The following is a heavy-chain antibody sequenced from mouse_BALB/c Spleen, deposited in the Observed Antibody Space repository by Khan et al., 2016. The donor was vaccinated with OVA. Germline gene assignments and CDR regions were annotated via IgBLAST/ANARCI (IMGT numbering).Heavy chain of an antibody. CDR2: IIYTGYT. V-gene: IGHV3-8*02. D-gene: IGHD2-14*01. CDR3: ARSTYRYAFVY. J-gene: IGHJ3*01. CDR1: GDSITTGY. Sequence: EVKLLESGPSLVKPSQTLSPTCSATGDSITTGYWNCIRKFPGNKLEYMGYIIYTGYTYYNPSLKSRISITRHTSNNQYYLQLNSVTDEDTATYYCARSTYRYAFVYWGQGTLVTVSA.